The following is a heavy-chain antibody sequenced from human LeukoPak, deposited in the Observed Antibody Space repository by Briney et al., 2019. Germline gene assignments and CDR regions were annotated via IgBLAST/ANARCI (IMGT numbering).Heavy chain of an antibody. J-gene: IGHJ4*02. CDR2: IGGSGGGT. CDR3: AKDLWDSSGWYRDY. CDR1: GFTFSNYV. D-gene: IGHD6-19*01. Sequence: PGGSLRLSCAASGFTFSNYVMSWVRQAPGKGLEWVSAIGGSGGGTFYADSVKGRFTISRDNSKNTLYPQMNSLRAEDTAVYYCAKDLWDSSGWYRDYWGQGTLVTVSS. V-gene: IGHV3-23*01.